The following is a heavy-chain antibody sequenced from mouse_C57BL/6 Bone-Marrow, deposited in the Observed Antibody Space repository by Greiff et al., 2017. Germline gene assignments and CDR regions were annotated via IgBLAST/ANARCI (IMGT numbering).Heavy chain of an antibody. Sequence: EVQRVESGGGLVKPGGSLKLSCAASGFTFSDYYMYWVRQTPEKRLEWVAYISNGGGSTYYPDTVKGRFTLSRDNAKNTLYLQMSSLKSEDTAMYYCAIRQGNYYDMDYWGQGTSVTVSS. D-gene: IGHD3-2*02. V-gene: IGHV5-12*01. CDR2: ISNGGGST. J-gene: IGHJ4*01. CDR1: GFTFSDYY. CDR3: AIRQGNYYDMDY.